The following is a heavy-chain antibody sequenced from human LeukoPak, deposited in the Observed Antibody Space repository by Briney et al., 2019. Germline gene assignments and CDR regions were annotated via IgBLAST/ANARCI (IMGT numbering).Heavy chain of an antibody. Sequence: SQTLSLTCTVSGGSISSGGYYWSWIRQHPGKGLEWIGYIYYSGSTCYNPSLKSRVTISVDTSKNQFSLKLSSVTAADTAVYYCASYYYDSSGFFGMDVWGQGTTVTVSS. CDR2: IYYSGST. CDR3: ASYYYDSSGFFGMDV. V-gene: IGHV4-31*03. CDR1: GGSISSGGYY. D-gene: IGHD3-22*01. J-gene: IGHJ6*02.